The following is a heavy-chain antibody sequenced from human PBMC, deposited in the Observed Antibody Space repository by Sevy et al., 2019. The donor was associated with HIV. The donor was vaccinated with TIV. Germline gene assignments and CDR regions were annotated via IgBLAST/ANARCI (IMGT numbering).Heavy chain of an antibody. Sequence: SETLSLTCTVSGGSISSSSYYWNWIRQPPGKGLEWIGSIYYTGSTYYKPSLKSRVTISKDTSKNQFSLKLTSVTAADTAVYHCARPEGLQLNDAMDVWGQGTTVTVSS. J-gene: IGHJ6*02. D-gene: IGHD3-3*01. CDR3: ARPEGLQLNDAMDV. V-gene: IGHV4-39*01. CDR1: GGSISSSSYY. CDR2: IYYTGST.